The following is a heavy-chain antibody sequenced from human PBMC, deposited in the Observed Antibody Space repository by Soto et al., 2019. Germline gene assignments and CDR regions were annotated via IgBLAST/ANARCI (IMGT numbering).Heavy chain of an antibody. CDR3: VGESYYRLDF. CDR1: GFTFSDHH. Sequence: GGSLRLSCAASGFTFSDHHMDWVRQAPGRGLEWVGRIRTKADRFTPEYAASVKGRFTISRDDSKNSVFLQLNSLETEDTAVYYCVGESYYRLDFWGQGTPVTVSS. CDR2: IRTKADRFTP. D-gene: IGHD3-16*01. J-gene: IGHJ4*02. V-gene: IGHV3-72*01.